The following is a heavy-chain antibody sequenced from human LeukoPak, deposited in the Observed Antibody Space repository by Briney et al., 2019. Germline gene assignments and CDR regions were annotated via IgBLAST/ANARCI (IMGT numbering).Heavy chain of an antibody. CDR3: AKQLGYCSDGSCYFPY. Sequence: GGSLRLSCAASGFTFSNYWMHWVRQAPGKGLEWVSAISNNGGYTYYADSVQGRFTISRDNSKSTLCLQMNSLRAEDTAVYYCAKQLGYCSDGSCYFPYWGQGTLVTVSS. V-gene: IGHV3-23*01. J-gene: IGHJ4*02. D-gene: IGHD2-15*01. CDR1: GFTFSNYW. CDR2: ISNNGGYT.